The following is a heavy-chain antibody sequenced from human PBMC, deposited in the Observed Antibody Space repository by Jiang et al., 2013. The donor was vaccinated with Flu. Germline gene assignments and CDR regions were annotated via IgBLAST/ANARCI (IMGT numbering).Heavy chain of an antibody. V-gene: IGHV1-8*01. J-gene: IGHJ4*02. CDR3: ARAISLGTIYYFDY. Sequence: LEWMGWMNPNSGNTGYAQKFQGRVTMTRNTSISTAYMELSSLRSEDTAVYYCARAISLGTIYYFDYWGQGTLVTVSS. CDR2: MNPNSGNT. D-gene: IGHD5-12*01.